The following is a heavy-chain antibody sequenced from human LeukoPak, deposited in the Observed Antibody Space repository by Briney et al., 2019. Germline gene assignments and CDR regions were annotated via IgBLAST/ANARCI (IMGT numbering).Heavy chain of an antibody. D-gene: IGHD3-22*01. CDR1: GYTFTGYY. J-gene: IGHJ4*02. CDR2: INPNSGGT. Sequence: ASVKVSRKASGYTFTGYYMHWVRQAPGQGLEWMGWINPNSGGTNYAQKFQGRVTMTRDTSISTAYMELSRLRSDDTAVYYCAREGYYDSSGYRFDYWGQGTLVTVSS. V-gene: IGHV1-2*02. CDR3: AREGYYDSSGYRFDY.